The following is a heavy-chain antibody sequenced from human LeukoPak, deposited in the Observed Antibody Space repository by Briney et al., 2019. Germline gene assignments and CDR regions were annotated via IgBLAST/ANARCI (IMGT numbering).Heavy chain of an antibody. CDR1: GYTFTSYD. Sequence: GASVKLSCTASGYTFTSYDINWVRHATGQGLEWMGWMNPNSGNTGYAQKFQGRGTMTSNTSISTAYMELSSLRSEDTAVYYCARGGYCSSTSCSPYYYYGMDVWGQGTTVTVSS. D-gene: IGHD2-2*01. CDR3: ARGGYCSSTSCSPYYYYGMDV. CDR2: MNPNSGNT. V-gene: IGHV1-8*01. J-gene: IGHJ6*02.